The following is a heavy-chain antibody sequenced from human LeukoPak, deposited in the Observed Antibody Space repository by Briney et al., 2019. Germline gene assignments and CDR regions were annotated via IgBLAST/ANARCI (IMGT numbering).Heavy chain of an antibody. V-gene: IGHV3-23*01. CDR3: AKFLSSMIVSFDY. J-gene: IGHJ4*02. CDR2: ISDSGAST. Sequence: GGSLRLSCAASGFTFKNYAMSWVRQAPGEGLELVSSISDSGASTYYADSVKGRFTISRDNSKNTLYLQMNSLRAEDTAVYYCAKFLSSMIVSFDYWGQGTLVTVSS. D-gene: IGHD3-22*01. CDR1: GFTFKNYA.